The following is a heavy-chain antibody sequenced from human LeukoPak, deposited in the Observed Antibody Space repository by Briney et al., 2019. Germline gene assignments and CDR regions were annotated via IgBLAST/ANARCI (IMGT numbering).Heavy chain of an antibody. V-gene: IGHV4-59*08. J-gene: IGHJ3*02. Sequence: SETLSLTCTVSGGSISSYYWSWIRQPPGKGLEWIGYIYYSGSTNYNPSLKSRVTISVDTSKNQFSLKLSSVTAADTAVYYCARWGDYYDSSGYYYDAFDIWGQGTMVTVSS. CDR2: IYYSGST. D-gene: IGHD3-22*01. CDR1: GGSISSYY. CDR3: ARWGDYYDSSGYYYDAFDI.